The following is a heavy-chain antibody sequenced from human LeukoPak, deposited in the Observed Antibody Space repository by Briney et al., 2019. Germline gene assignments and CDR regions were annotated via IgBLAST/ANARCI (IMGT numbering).Heavy chain of an antibody. CDR2: IKRDGTEK. Sequence: ETLSLTCTVSGGSISNYYWSWVRQAPGEGLEWVANIKRDGTEKYYMDSVKGRFSISRDNAKNSLYLQMNALRAEDTAVYYCARDVRPDYWGQGTLVTVST. CDR3: ARDVRPDY. J-gene: IGHJ4*02. CDR1: GGSISNYY. V-gene: IGHV3-7*04. D-gene: IGHD6-6*01.